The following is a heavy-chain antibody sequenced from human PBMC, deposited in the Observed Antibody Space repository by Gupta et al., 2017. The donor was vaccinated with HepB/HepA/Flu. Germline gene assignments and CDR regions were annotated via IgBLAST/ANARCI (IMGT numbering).Heavy chain of an antibody. CDR2: IKRSAGPI. Sequence: EVQLVESGGGLVQPGGSLRLSCAVSGFAINDYAMHWVRQFPGKGLEWGSLIKRSAGPIHYADAGDGRFTISRDHSKKALSLQMTSLRSEDTAIYYCAKDVYEESSGYRIGPWGQVTLVTVSS. J-gene: IGHJ5*02. V-gene: IGHV3-43*02. CDR3: AKDVYEESSGYRIGP. D-gene: IGHD3-22*01. CDR1: GFAINDYA.